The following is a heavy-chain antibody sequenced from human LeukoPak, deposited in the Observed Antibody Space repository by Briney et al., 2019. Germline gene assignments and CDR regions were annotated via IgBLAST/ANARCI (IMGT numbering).Heavy chain of an antibody. CDR2: ISTTGTTI. CDR3: ARDRPGYTSSWYSPFDY. D-gene: IGHD6-13*01. CDR1: EFTFSSDE. V-gene: IGHV3-48*03. J-gene: IGHJ4*02. Sequence: GGSLRLSCTASEFTFSSDEMNWVRQAPGKGLEWVAYISTTGTTIYYADSVKGRFTISRDNAKNSLYLQMNRLRADDTAVYYCARDRPGYTSSWYSPFDYWGQGTLVTVSS.